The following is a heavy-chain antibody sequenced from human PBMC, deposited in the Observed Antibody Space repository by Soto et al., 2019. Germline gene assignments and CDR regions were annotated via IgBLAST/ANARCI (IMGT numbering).Heavy chain of an antibody. CDR1: GGSISSSNYY. D-gene: IGHD3-10*01. Sequence: SETLSLTCTVSGGSISSSNYYWAWIRQPPGKGLEWIGSIYHYGTTYYNPSLKSRVTISIDTSKNQLSLKLSSVTAADTAVFYCARQLKRGVTMVRGVPDALAFFDYWGQGNLVTVSS. J-gene: IGHJ4*02. CDR2: IYHYGTT. V-gene: IGHV4-39*01. CDR3: ARQLKRGVTMVRGVPDALAFFDY.